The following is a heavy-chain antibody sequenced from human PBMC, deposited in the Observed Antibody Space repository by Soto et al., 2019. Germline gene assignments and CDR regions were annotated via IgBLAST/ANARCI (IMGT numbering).Heavy chain of an antibody. Sequence: ASVKVSCRTSGYTFSGHYIHWVRQAPQQGPEWMGEIGPESGATRYAEKFRGRVTMTMDTSITTVYMELRNLSPDDTAVYYCGRGRSGQIVIFYWGQGTPVTVSS. CDR1: GYTFSGHY. CDR2: IGPESGAT. D-gene: IGHD1-26*01. CDR3: GRGRSGQIVIFY. J-gene: IGHJ4*02. V-gene: IGHV1-2*02.